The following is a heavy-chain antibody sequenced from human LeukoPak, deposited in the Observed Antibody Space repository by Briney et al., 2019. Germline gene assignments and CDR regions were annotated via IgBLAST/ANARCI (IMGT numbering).Heavy chain of an antibody. V-gene: IGHV3-74*01. Sequence: PGGSLRLSCAASGFTFNTYWLHWVRQAPGKGLVWVSRINSDGSITTYADSVKGRFTISRDNSKNTLYLQMNSLRAEDTAVYYCARDGRRYSSGWYDLDYWGQGTLVTVSS. J-gene: IGHJ4*02. CDR1: GFTFNTYW. CDR2: INSDGSIT. CDR3: ARDGRRYSSGWYDLDY. D-gene: IGHD6-19*01.